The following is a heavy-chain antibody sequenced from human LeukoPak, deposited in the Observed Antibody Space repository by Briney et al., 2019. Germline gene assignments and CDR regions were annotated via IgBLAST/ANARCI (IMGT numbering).Heavy chain of an antibody. D-gene: IGHD3-10*01. Sequence: GASVTVSCKASGGTFTSYAISWVRPAPGQGLEWMGRIIPIFGTPNYAQKFQGRVTITADESTSTAYMELSSLRSEDTAVYYCARAGFEDYYYCYMDVWGKGTTVTVSS. V-gene: IGHV1-69*13. CDR1: GGTFTSYA. CDR3: ARAGFEDYYYCYMDV. J-gene: IGHJ6*03. CDR2: IIPIFGTP.